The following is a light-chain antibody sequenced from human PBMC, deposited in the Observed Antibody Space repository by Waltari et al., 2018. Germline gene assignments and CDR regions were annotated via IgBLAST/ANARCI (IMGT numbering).Light chain of an antibody. V-gene: IGLV2-8*01. Sequence: QSALTQPPSASGSPGQSVTISCTGTSTDVGGYHFVSWYQQHPGKAPKLMIFEVTKRPSGVPDRFAGSKSGNTASLTVSGLQAEDEDDYYCTSYAGSNKAVFGGGTKLTVL. J-gene: IGLJ2*01. CDR2: EVT. CDR1: STDVGGYHF. CDR3: TSYAGSNKAV.